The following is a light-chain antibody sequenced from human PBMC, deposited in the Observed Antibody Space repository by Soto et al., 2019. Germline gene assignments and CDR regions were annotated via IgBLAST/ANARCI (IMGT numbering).Light chain of an antibody. CDR3: QQFNSFALT. V-gene: IGKV1-13*02. CDR1: QGISSA. J-gene: IGKJ4*01. Sequence: AIQWTQSPSSLSASVGDRVTITCRASQGISSALAWYQQKPGKAPKLLIYDASSLESGVPSRFSGSGYGTDFTLTSSSLHPEDFATYYCQQFNSFALTFGGGTNVEIK. CDR2: DAS.